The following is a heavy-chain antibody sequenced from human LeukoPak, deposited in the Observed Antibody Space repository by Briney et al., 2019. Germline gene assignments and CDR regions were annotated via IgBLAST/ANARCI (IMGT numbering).Heavy chain of an antibody. D-gene: IGHD3-3*01. CDR3: ARGSLVGYDFWSGYPTYYFDY. Sequence: SETLSLTCTVSGGSISSGDYYWGWIRQPPGKGLEWIGYIYYSGSTYYNPSLKSLVTISVDTSKNQFYLKLSSVTAADTAVYYCARGSLVGYDFWSGYPTYYFDYWGQGTLVTVSS. V-gene: IGHV4-30-4*08. J-gene: IGHJ4*02. CDR1: GGSISSGDYY. CDR2: IYYSGST.